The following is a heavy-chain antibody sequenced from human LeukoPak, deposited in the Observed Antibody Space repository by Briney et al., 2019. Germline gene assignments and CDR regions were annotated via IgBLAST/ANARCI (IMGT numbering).Heavy chain of an antibody. V-gene: IGHV1-18*01. CDR3: ARDRSTMITFGGVIIAAY. CDR2: ISGYNGNT. J-gene: IGHJ4*02. Sequence: GASVKVSCKASGYTFTSHGINWVRQAPGQGLEWLGWISGYNGNTEYAQKFQGRVTMTTDRSTETVYLELRSLRSDDTAVYYCARDRSTMITFGGVIIAAYWGQGTLVSVSS. D-gene: IGHD3-16*02. CDR1: GYTFTSHG.